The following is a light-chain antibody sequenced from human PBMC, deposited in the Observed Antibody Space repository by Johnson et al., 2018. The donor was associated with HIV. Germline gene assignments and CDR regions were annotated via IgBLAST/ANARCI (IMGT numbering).Light chain of an antibody. Sequence: QSVLTQPPSVSAAPGQKVTISCSGSSSNIGYNYVSWYQSLPGTAPKLLIYENDRRPSGIPDRFSASKSGTSATLAITGLQTGDEADYYCGTWISTGSVFGSGTKVTVL. J-gene: IGLJ1*01. V-gene: IGLV1-51*01. CDR1: SSNIGYNY. CDR2: END. CDR3: GTWISTGSV.